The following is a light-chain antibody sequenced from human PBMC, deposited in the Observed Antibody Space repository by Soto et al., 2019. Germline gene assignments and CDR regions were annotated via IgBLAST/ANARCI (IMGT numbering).Light chain of an antibody. J-gene: IGLJ3*02. V-gene: IGLV1-44*01. CDR3: AAWDDSLNGVV. CDR1: SSNIGSNT. CDR2: STT. Sequence: QSVLTQPPSASGTPGLRVTISCSGSSSNIGSNTVNWYQQLPGTAPKLLIFSTTERPSGVPDRFSGSRSGTSASLAISGLQSEDEADYYCAAWDDSLNGVVFGEGTKLTVL.